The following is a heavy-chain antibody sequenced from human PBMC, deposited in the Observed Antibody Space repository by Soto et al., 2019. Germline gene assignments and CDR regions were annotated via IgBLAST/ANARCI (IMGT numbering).Heavy chain of an antibody. Sequence: QVQLVQSGAEVKKPGSSVKVSCKASGGTFSSYAISWVRQAPGQGLEWMGGIIPIFGTANYAQKFQGRVTLTADESTSTAYMELSSLRSEDTAVYYCARDRQWLVRPPPGDYYYGMDVWGQGTTVTVSS. CDR1: GGTFSSYA. CDR2: IIPIFGTA. CDR3: ARDRQWLVRPPPGDYYYGMDV. V-gene: IGHV1-69*01. J-gene: IGHJ6*02. D-gene: IGHD6-19*01.